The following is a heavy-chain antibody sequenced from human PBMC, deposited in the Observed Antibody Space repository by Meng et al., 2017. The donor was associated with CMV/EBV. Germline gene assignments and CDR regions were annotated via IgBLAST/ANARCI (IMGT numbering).Heavy chain of an antibody. Sequence: GGSLRLSCAASGFTFSSYSMYWVRQAPGKGLEWVSSISSSSSYIYYADSVKGRFTISRDNAKNSLYLQMNSLRAEDTAVYYCARVAARRKYYFDYWGQGTLVTVSS. CDR2: ISSSSSYI. J-gene: IGHJ4*02. V-gene: IGHV3-21*01. D-gene: IGHD6-6*01. CDR1: GFTFSSYS. CDR3: ARVAARRKYYFDY.